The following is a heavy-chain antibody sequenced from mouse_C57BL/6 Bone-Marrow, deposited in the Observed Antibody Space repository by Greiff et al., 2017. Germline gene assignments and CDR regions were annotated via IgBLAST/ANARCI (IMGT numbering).Heavy chain of an antibody. CDR2: IYPSSGNT. V-gene: IGHV1-81*01. CDR1: GYTFTSYG. J-gene: IGHJ4*01. D-gene: IGHD1-1*02. CDR3: ARGGAYDAMDY. Sequence: QVQLQQPGAELARPGASVKLSCKASGYTFTSYGMSWVKQRPGQGLEWIGRIYPSSGNTYYNEKFKGKATLTEDKSSSTAYMELSSLTSEDSAVYYCARGGAYDAMDYGGRGNSVTVS.